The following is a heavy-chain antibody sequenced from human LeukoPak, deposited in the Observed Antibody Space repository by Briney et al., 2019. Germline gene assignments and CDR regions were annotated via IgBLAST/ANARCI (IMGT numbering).Heavy chain of an antibody. V-gene: IGHV1-69*13. CDR2: IIPIFGTA. D-gene: IGHD1-26*01. J-gene: IGHJ3*02. CDR1: GGTFSSYA. Sequence: SVKVSCKASGGTFSSYAISWVRQAPGQGLEWMGGIIPIFGTANYAQKFQGRVTITADESTSTAYMELSSLRSEDTAVYYCARYHSGGYFGLPSNAFDIWGQGTMVTVSS. CDR3: ARYHSGGYFGLPSNAFDI.